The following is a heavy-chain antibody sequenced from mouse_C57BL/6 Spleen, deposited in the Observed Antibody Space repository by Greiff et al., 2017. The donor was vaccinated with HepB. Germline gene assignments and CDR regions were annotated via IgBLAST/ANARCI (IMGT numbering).Heavy chain of an antibody. Sequence: QVQLQQSGAELVMPGASVKLSCKASGYTFTSYWMHWVKQRPGQGLEWIGEIDPSDSYTNYNQKFKGKSTLTVDKSSSTAYMQLSSLTSEDSAVYYCARDDYDVRYFDVWGTGTTVTVSS. J-gene: IGHJ1*03. V-gene: IGHV1-69*01. D-gene: IGHD2-4*01. CDR2: IDPSDSYT. CDR1: GYTFTSYW. CDR3: ARDDYDVRYFDV.